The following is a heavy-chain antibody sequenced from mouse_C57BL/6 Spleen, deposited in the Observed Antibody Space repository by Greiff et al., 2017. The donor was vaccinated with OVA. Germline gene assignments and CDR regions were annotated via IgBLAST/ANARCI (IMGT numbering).Heavy chain of an antibody. Sequence: EVQVVESGGGLVKPGGSLKLSCAASGFTFSSYAMSWVRQTPEKRLEWVATISDGGSYTYYPDNVKGRFTISRDNAKNNLYLQMSHLKSEDTAMYYCAREEGYLYYAMDYWGQGTSVTVSS. CDR1: GFTFSSYA. CDR2: ISDGGSYT. D-gene: IGHD2-2*01. J-gene: IGHJ4*01. V-gene: IGHV5-4*01. CDR3: AREEGYLYYAMDY.